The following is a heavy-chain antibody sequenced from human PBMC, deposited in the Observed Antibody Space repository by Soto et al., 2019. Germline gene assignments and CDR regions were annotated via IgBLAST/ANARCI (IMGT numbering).Heavy chain of an antibody. V-gene: IGHV3-30*04. J-gene: IGHJ4*02. D-gene: IGHD3-9*01. CDR2: ISYDGSNK. CDR3: ARGGHTSGYV. Sequence: PGGSLRLSCAASGFTFSSYAIHWVRQAPGKGLEWVAVISYDGSNKYYTDSVKGRFTISRDNSKSTLYLQMNSLTTDDTAVYYCARGGHTSGYVWGQGTLVTVSS. CDR1: GFTFSSYA.